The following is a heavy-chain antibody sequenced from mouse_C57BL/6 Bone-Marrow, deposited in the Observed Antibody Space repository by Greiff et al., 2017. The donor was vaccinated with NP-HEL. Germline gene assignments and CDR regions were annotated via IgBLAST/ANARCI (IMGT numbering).Heavy chain of an antibody. Sequence: EVQLQQSGPELVKPGDSVKISCKASGYSFTGYFMNWVMQSHGKSLEWIGRINPYNGDTFYNQKFKGKATLTVDKSSSTAHMELRSLTSEDSAVYYCAKSYDGYPYYFGYWGQGTTLTVSS. D-gene: IGHD2-3*01. V-gene: IGHV1-20*01. CDR1: GYSFTGYF. CDR3: AKSYDGYPYYFGY. CDR2: INPYNGDT. J-gene: IGHJ2*01.